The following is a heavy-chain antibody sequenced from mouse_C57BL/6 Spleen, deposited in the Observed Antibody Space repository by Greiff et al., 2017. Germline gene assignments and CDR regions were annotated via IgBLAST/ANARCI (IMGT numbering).Heavy chain of an antibody. CDR1: GYTFTSYW. V-gene: IGHV1-69*01. D-gene: IGHD1-1*01. J-gene: IGHJ3*01. Sequence: QVQLQQPGAELVMPGASVKLSCKASGYTFTSYWMHWVNQRPGQGLEWIGEIDPSDSYTNYNQKFKGKSTLTVDKSSSTAYMQLSSLTSEDSAVYYCARWAHYGSSTWFAYWGQGTLVTVSA. CDR3: ARWAHYGSSTWFAY. CDR2: IDPSDSYT.